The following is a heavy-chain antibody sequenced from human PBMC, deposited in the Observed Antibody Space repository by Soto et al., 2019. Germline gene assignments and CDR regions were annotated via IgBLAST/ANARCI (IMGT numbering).Heavy chain of an antibody. CDR3: ARALASGWSSLGMDV. J-gene: IGHJ6*02. CDR1: GGSISSGGYY. CDR2: IYYSGST. V-gene: IGHV4-31*03. Sequence: PSETLSLTCTVSGGSISSGGYYWSWIRQHPGKGLEWIGYIYYSGSTYYNPSLKSRVTISVDTSKNQFSLKLSSVTAADTAVYYCARALASGWSSLGMDVWGQGTTVTVSS. D-gene: IGHD6-19*01.